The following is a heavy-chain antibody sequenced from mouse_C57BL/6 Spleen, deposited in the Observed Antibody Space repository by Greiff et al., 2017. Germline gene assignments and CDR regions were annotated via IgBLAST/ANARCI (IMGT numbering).Heavy chain of an antibody. CDR1: GFTFSDYG. D-gene: IGHD1-1*01. J-gene: IGHJ4*01. V-gene: IGHV5-17*01. CDR3: AREDYYGSRGGDY. CDR2: ISSGSSTI. Sequence: EVQRVEPGGGLVKPGGSLKLSCAASGFTFSDYGMHWVRQAPEQGLEWVAYISSGSSTIYYADTVKGRFTISRDNAKNTLFLQMTSLRSEYTAMDYCAREDYYGSRGGDYWGQGTSVTGSS.